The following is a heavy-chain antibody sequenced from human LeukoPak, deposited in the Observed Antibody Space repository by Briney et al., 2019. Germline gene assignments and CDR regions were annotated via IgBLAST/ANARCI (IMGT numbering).Heavy chain of an antibody. CDR2: ITSSSSNK. J-gene: IGHJ4*02. V-gene: IGHV3-48*03. CDR3: ATDCSSSSCLQSDH. D-gene: IGHD2-2*01. Sequence: GGSLRLSCVASGFTLTTYEMIWVRQAPGKGLEWVSYITSSSSNKYYADSVEGRFTISRDNAKNSLYLQMNSLRAEDTAVYYCATDCSSSSCLQSDHWGQGTLVTVSP. CDR1: GFTLTTYE.